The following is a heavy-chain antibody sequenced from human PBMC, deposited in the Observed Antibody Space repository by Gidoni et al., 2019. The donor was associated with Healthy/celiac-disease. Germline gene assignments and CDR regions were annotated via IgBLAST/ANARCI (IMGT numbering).Heavy chain of an antibody. D-gene: IGHD4-17*01. J-gene: IGHJ4*02. Sequence: QLQLQESGPGLVKPAATLSLTCTVAGGSISSSSYYWGWIRQPPGKGLEWIGSIYYSGSTYYNPSLKSRVTISVDTSKNQFSLKLSSVTAADTAVYYCATLAGADYLPRDYWGQGTLVTVSS. CDR3: ATLAGADYLPRDY. CDR2: IYYSGST. CDR1: GGSISSSSYY. V-gene: IGHV4-39*01.